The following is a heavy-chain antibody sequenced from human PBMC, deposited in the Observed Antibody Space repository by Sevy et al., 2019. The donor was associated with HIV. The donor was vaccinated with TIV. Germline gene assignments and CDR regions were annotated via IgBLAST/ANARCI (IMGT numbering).Heavy chain of an antibody. CDR1: GFTFSSYW. J-gene: IGHJ4*02. CDR2: IKQDGSEK. V-gene: IGHV3-7*04. D-gene: IGHD5-18*01. CDR3: ARGYSNLRGYSYGTYYFDY. Sequence: GGSLRLSCAASGFTFSSYWMSWVRQAPGKGLEWVANIKQDGSEKYYVDSVKGRFTISRANAKKSLYLQMTSLRAEDTAVYYCARGYSNLRGYSYGTYYFDYWGQGTLVTVSS.